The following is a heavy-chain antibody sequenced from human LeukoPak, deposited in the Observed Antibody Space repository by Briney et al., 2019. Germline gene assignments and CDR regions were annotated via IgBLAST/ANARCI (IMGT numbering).Heavy chain of an antibody. V-gene: IGHV1-2*02. Sequence: ASVKVSCKASGYTFTGYYMHWVRQAPGQGLEWMGWINPNSGGTNYAQKFQGRVTMTRDTSISTAYMELSRLRSDDTAVYYCARVEDGSSGWAVLGWFPWGQGTLVTVSS. CDR2: INPNSGGT. CDR3: ARVEDGSSGWAVLGWFP. CDR1: GYTFTGYY. J-gene: IGHJ5*02. D-gene: IGHD6-19*01.